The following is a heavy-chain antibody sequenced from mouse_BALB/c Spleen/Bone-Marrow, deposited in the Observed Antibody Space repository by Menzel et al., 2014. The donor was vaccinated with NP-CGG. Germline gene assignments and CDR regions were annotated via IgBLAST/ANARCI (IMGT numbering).Heavy chain of an antibody. CDR3: ARFGNYEGFAY. CDR2: IHPSDSET. V-gene: IGHV1-74*01. J-gene: IGHJ3*01. CDR1: GYSFTNYW. Sequence: VQLQQSGAELVRPGASVKLSCKASGYSFTNYWMNWVKQRPGQGLELIGMIHPSDSETRLNQKFKDKATLTVDKSSSTAYIQLTSPTSEDSAVYYCARFGNYEGFAYWGQATLVTVSA. D-gene: IGHD2-1*01.